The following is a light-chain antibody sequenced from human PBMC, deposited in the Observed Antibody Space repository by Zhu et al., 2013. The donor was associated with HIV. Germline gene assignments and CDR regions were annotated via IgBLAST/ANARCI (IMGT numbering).Light chain of an antibody. CDR3: QQYGSSPRT. CDR1: QSVSSN. V-gene: IGKV3-20*01. CDR2: DSS. J-gene: IGKJ1*01. Sequence: EIVMTQSPVTLSVSPGERATLSCRASQSVSSNLAWYQQKPGQAPRLLIYDSSARATGIPARFSGSGSGTDFTLTISRLEPEDFAVYYCQQYGSSPRTFGQGTKVEIK.